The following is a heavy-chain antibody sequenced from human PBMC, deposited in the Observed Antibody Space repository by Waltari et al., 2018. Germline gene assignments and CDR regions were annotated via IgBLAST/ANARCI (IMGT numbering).Heavy chain of an antibody. CDR3: ARVIRSSGWFDY. Sequence: QVQLVQSGAEVKKPGASVKVSCKASGYTFTSYYMHCVRQAPGQGLEWMGIINPSGGSTSYAQKFQGRVTMTRDTSTSTVYMELISLRSEDTAVYYCARVIRSSGWFDYWGQGTLVTVSP. CDR1: GYTFTSYY. J-gene: IGHJ4*02. CDR2: INPSGGST. V-gene: IGHV1-46*01. D-gene: IGHD6-19*01.